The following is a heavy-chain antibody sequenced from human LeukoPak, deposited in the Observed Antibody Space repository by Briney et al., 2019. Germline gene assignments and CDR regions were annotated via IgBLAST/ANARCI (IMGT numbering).Heavy chain of an antibody. CDR2: INPSGGST. J-gene: IGHJ3*02. D-gene: IGHD3-3*01. CDR3: ARNDFWSGYYDAFDI. CDR1: GYTFTSYY. V-gene: IGHV1-46*01. Sequence: ASVKVSCKASGYTFTSYYMHWVRQAPGQGLEWMGIINPSGGSTSYAQKFQGRVTMTRDTSTSTVYMELRSLRSDDTAVYYCARNDFWSGYYDAFDIWGQGTMVTVSS.